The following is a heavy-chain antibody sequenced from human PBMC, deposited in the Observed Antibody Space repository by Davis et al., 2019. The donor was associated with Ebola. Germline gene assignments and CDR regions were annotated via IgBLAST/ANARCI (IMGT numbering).Heavy chain of an antibody. J-gene: IGHJ4*02. CDR2: VHYTGSS. D-gene: IGHD2-15*01. Sequence: PSETLSLTCTVSGGSISTYYRSWIRQPPGKGLEWVGYVHYTGSSSCNPSLKSRLTITVETSKNQFPLKLRSVTAADTAVYYCARALYRVVVPANHFDYWGQGALVIVSS. CDR3: ARALYRVVVPANHFDY. V-gene: IGHV4-59*12. CDR1: GGSISTYY.